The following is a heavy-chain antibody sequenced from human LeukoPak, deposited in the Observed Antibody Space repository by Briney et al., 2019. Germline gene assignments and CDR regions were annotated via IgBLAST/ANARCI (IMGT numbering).Heavy chain of an antibody. Sequence: PSETLSLTCTVSGASMSNSFWSWIRQPAGKGLEWIGRIYSSGRTNYNPSLKSRVTLSIDTSNNQFPLKLTSVTAADTAVYYCARDRRVRSRNWFDPWGQGTLVTVSS. D-gene: IGHD1-26*01. J-gene: IGHJ5*02. CDR2: IYSSGRT. CDR1: GASMSNSF. V-gene: IGHV4-4*07. CDR3: ARDRRVRSRNWFDP.